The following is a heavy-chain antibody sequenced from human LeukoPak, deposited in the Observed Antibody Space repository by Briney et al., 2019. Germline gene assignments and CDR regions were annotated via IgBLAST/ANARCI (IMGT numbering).Heavy chain of an antibody. Sequence: GESLKISCKGSGYSFTNYWIGWVRQMPGKGLEWMGIIYPGDSDTRYSPSFQGQVTISADKSISTAYLQWSSLKASDTAMYYCARRIGYYYDSSGYFFDYWGQGTLVTVSS. CDR2: IYPGDSDT. V-gene: IGHV5-51*01. D-gene: IGHD3-22*01. CDR1: GYSFTNYW. J-gene: IGHJ4*02. CDR3: ARRIGYYYDSSGYFFDY.